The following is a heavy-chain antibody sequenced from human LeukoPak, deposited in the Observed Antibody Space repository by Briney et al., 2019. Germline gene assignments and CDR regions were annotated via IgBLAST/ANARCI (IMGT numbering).Heavy chain of an antibody. J-gene: IGHJ4*02. CDR1: GGSISSGGYY. V-gene: IGHV4-31*03. CDR2: IYYSGST. Sequence: SETLSLTCTVSGGSISSGGYYWSWIRQHPGKGLERIGYIYYSGSTYYNPSLKSRVTISVDRSKNQFSLKLSSVTAADTAVYYCARDLNSEGYFDYWGQGTLVTVSS. D-gene: IGHD2-21*01. CDR3: ARDLNSEGYFDY.